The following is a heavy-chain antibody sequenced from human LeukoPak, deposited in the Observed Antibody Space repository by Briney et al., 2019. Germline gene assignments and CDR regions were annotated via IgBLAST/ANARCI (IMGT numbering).Heavy chain of an antibody. V-gene: IGHV1-2*02. CDR2: INPNSGGT. Sequence: ASVKVSCKASGYTFTGYYMHWVRQAPGQGLEGMGWINPNSGGTNYAQKFQGGVTMTRDTCISTAYMELSRLRSDDPAVYYCARDLTHRRNYDSSGYQIVPAFWGQGTLVTVSS. CDR3: ARDLTHRRNYDSSGYQIVPAF. CDR1: GYTFTGYY. J-gene: IGHJ4*02. D-gene: IGHD3-22*01.